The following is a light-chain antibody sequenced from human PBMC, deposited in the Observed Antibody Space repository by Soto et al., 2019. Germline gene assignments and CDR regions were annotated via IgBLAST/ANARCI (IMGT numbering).Light chain of an antibody. CDR1: QTISTF. J-gene: IGKJ1*01. V-gene: IGKV1-39*01. CDR3: QQSFSTPWT. Sequence: DIHMTQSPSSLSASVGDRVTLTCRASQTISTFLNWYQHKPGKAPKLLIDDATNLYSGVPSRFSGSGSGTDFTLTISSLQPEDFATYSCQQSFSTPWTFGQGTKVEVK. CDR2: DAT.